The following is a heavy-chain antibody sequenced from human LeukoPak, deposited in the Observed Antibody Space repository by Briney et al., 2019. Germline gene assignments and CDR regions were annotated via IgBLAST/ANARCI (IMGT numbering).Heavy chain of an antibody. CDR1: GDSVSRTNIA. CDR3: ARGIGWPYFDY. J-gene: IGHJ4*02. D-gene: IGHD5-24*01. Sequence: SQTLSLTCAISGDSVSRTNIAWNWIRQSPSRGFEWLGRTYYRSKRYNDYAVSVQSRIIINPDTSKNQFSLQLNSVTPEDTAVYYCARGIGWPYFDYWGQGTLVTVSS. V-gene: IGHV6-1*01. CDR2: TYYRSKRYN.